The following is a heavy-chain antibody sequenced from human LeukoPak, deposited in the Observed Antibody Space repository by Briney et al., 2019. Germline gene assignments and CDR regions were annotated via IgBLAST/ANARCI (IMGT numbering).Heavy chain of an antibody. CDR3: TRASRMEAGDF. D-gene: IGHD3-3*01. J-gene: IGHJ4*02. V-gene: IGHV3-7*05. CDR1: GFTFSSSS. Sequence: PGGSLRLSCAASGFTFSSSSMKWVRQAPGKGPEWVANINPDGSEKYYVDSVKGRFTISRDHAKSSLYLQMNSLRAEDTAVYYCTRASRMEAGDFWGQGTLVTVSS. CDR2: INPDGSEK.